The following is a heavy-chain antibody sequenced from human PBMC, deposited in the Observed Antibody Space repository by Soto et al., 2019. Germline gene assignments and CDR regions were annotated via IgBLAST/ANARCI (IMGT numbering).Heavy chain of an antibody. CDR3: AREAGLPEHYYYYGMDV. CDR1: GGTFSSYA. Sequence: GASVKVSCKASGGTFSSYAISWVRQAPGQGLEWMGGIIPIFGTANYAQKFQGRVTITADESTSTAYMELSSLRSEDTAVYYCAREAGLPEHYYYYGMDVWGQGTT. V-gene: IGHV1-69*13. D-gene: IGHD2-21*02. CDR2: IIPIFGTA. J-gene: IGHJ6*02.